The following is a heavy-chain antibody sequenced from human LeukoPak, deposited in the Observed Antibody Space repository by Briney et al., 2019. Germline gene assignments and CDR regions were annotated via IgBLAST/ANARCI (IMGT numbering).Heavy chain of an antibody. Sequence: GASVKVSCKASGYTFTGYYMHWVRQAPGQGLEWMGWINPNSGGTNYAQKFQGRVTMTRDTSISTAYMELSRLRSEDTAVYYCARGLRETYYYYYYMDVWGKGTTVTVSS. CDR3: ARGLRETYYYYYYMDV. V-gene: IGHV1-2*02. CDR1: GYTFTGYY. CDR2: INPNSGGT. J-gene: IGHJ6*03.